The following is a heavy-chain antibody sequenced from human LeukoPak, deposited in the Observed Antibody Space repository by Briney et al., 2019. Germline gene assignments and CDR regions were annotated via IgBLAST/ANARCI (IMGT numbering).Heavy chain of an antibody. CDR3: ARMLTFSGADAGLENDFNYAYIDV. Sequence: SGPTLVNPTQTLTVTCTLSGFSLRARGVCVSWPRQPRGKALEWLARIDGDDDKYYSPSLTSRLSISKDTSKNQVVLTMSNMDPVDTATYYCARMLTFSGADAGLENDFNYAYIDVWGKGTTVSVS. V-gene: IGHV2-70*11. CDR1: GFSLRARGVC. J-gene: IGHJ6*03. D-gene: IGHD5-24*01. CDR2: IDGDDDK.